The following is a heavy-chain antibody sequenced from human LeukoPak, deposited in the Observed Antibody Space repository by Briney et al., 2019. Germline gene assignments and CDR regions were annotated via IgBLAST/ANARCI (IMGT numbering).Heavy chain of an antibody. V-gene: IGHV4-59*08. CDR2: IYYSGST. CDR1: GGSISSYY. J-gene: IGHJ4*02. D-gene: IGHD6-13*01. CDR3: ARGIAAASGYFDY. Sequence: SETLSLTCTASGGSISSYYWSWIRQPPGKGLEWIGYIYYSGSTNYNPSLKSRVTISVDTSKNQFSLKLSSVTAADTAVYYCARGIAAASGYFDYWGQGTLVTVSS.